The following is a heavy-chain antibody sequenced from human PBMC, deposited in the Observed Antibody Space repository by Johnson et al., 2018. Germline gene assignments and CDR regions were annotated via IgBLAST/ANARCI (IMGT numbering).Heavy chain of an antibody. Sequence: VQLQESGGGLVQPGGSLRLSCAASGFTFSSYWMHWVRQAQGKGLVWVSRIYSDGSRTSYADSVKGRFTISRDNAKNALFLQMNSLRAEDTAVYYFARGRRKGDDFWISYGYFDLWGRGTLVTVSS. CDR3: ARGRRKGDDFWISYGYFDL. J-gene: IGHJ2*01. D-gene: IGHD3-3*01. CDR1: GFTFSSYW. V-gene: IGHV3-74*01. CDR2: IYSDGSRT.